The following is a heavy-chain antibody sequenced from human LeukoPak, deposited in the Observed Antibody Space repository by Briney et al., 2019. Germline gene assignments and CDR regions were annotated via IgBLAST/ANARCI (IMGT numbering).Heavy chain of an antibody. V-gene: IGHV4-30-4*01. CDR1: GGSISSGDYY. Sequence: SQTLSLTCTVSGGSISSGDYYWSWIRQPPEKGLEWIGYIYYSGSTYYNPSLKSRVTISVDTSKNQFSLKLSSVTAADTAVYYCARHMKAQGGFDYWGQGTLVTVSS. J-gene: IGHJ4*02. CDR3: ARHMKAQGGFDY. D-gene: IGHD2-15*01. CDR2: IYYSGST.